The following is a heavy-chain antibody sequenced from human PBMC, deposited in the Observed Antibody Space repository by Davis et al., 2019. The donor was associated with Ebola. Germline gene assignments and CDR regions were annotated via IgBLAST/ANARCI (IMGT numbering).Heavy chain of an antibody. Sequence: ASVKVSCKASGSTFSSYAISWVRQAPGQGLEWMGWISAYNGNTNYAQKLQGRVTMTTDTSTSTAYMELRSLRSDDTAVYYCAIRCSSTSCFDPWGQGTLVIVSS. J-gene: IGHJ5*02. CDR2: ISAYNGNT. V-gene: IGHV1-18*01. CDR1: GSTFSSYA. CDR3: AIRCSSTSCFDP. D-gene: IGHD2-2*01.